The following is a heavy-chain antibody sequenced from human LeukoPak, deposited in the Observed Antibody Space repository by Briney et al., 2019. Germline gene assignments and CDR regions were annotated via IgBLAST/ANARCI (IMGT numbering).Heavy chain of an antibody. D-gene: IGHD2-21*02. V-gene: IGHV1-18*04. CDR2: ISPYKGNK. CDR1: GYTFTSYG. CDR3: ARDVAYCGGDCYYDVFDF. J-gene: IGHJ3*01. Sequence: ASVKVSCKASGYTFTSYGISWVRQAPGQGPEWMGWISPYKGNKYYAQKLQGRVTMTTDTPTSTAYMELRSLRSDDTAFYYRARDVAYCGGDCYYDVFDFWGQGTMVTVSS.